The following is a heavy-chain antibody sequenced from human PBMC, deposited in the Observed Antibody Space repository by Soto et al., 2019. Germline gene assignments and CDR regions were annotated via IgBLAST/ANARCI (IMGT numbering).Heavy chain of an antibody. CDR1: GFTFSSYE. J-gene: IGHJ6*02. Sequence: PRGSLRLSCAASGFTFSSYEMNWVRQAPGKGLEWVSYISSSGTTIYYADSVKGRFTISRDNAKNSVYLQMNSLRAEDTAVYYCARGGYYGMDGWGQGTTVTVSS. CDR3: ARGGYYGMDG. V-gene: IGHV3-48*03. CDR2: ISSSGTTI. D-gene: IGHD3-16*01.